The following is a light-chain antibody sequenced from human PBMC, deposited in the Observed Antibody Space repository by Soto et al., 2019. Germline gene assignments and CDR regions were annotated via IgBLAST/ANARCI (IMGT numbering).Light chain of an antibody. CDR3: QQYGTSPWT. V-gene: IGKV3-20*01. J-gene: IGKJ1*01. CDR2: GAS. Sequence: DIVLTQSPGTLYLSPGERATLSCRASQSVSSGYLAWYQQRPGQAPRLLIYGASTRATGIPDRFSGSGSGTDFTLIISRLEPEDFAVYYCQQYGTSPWTFGQGTKVEI. CDR1: QSVSSGY.